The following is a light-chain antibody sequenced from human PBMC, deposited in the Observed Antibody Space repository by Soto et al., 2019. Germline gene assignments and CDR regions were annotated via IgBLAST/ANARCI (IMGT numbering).Light chain of an antibody. V-gene: IGKV1-5*03. CDR2: KAS. CDR3: QQYHSYSRT. CDR1: QSVSTW. Sequence: DIQMTQSPSTLSASVGDRVTITCRASQSVSTWLAWYQQKPGKAPKLLMYKASSLESGVPSRFSGSASGTEFTLTISSLQPEDFATYYCQQYHSYSRTFGQGTKVEIK. J-gene: IGKJ1*01.